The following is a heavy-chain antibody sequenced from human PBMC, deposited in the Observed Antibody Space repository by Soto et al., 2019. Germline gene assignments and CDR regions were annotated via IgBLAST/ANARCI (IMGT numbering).Heavy chain of an antibody. CDR2: ISAHNGNT. V-gene: IGHV1-18*01. D-gene: IGHD2-8*02. CDR3: ARGRYWDY. Sequence: QVHLVQSGAEVKKPGASVKVSCKASGYTFTSYGITWVRQAPGQGLEWMGWISAHNGNTDYAQKLQGRVIVTRYTSTSTAYMALRSLISDDTAVYYCARGRYWDYWGQGALVTVSS. CDR1: GYTFTSYG. J-gene: IGHJ4*02.